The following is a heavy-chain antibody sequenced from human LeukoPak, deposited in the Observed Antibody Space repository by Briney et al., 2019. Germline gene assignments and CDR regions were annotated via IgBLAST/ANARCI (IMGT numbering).Heavy chain of an antibody. CDR1: DYSIYSGYY. Sequence: PSETLSLTCSVSDYSIYSGYYWGWIRQPPGKGLEWIASIYQSGHTYYNPSLKSRVTISVDTSKSQFSLELNSVIAADTAVYYCARQVATKGEWAFDIWGQGTLVTVSS. CDR2: IYQSGHT. CDR3: ARQVATKGEWAFDI. D-gene: IGHD5-12*01. V-gene: IGHV4-38-2*02. J-gene: IGHJ3*02.